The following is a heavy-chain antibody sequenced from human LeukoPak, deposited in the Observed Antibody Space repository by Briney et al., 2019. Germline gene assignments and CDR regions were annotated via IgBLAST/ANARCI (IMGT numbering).Heavy chain of an antibody. V-gene: IGHV4-39*01. D-gene: IGHD2-8*01. CDR3: ARHVFVLMVYATFMNWFDP. CDR1: GGSISSSSYY. CDR2: IYYSGST. J-gene: IGHJ5*02. Sequence: PSETLSLTCTVSGGSISSSSYYWGWIRQPPGKGLEWIGSIYYSGSTYYNPSLKSRVTISVDTSKNQFSLKLSSVTAADTAVYHCARHVFVLMVYATFMNWFDPWGQGTLVTVSS.